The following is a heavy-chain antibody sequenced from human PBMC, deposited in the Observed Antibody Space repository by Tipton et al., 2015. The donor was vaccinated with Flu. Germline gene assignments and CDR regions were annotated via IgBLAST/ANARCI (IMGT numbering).Heavy chain of an antibody. V-gene: IGHV4-59*12. CDR3: ASGNFYDSSGYFAF. CDR1: GGSISGYY. J-gene: IGHJ4*02. CDR2: IYYSGST. Sequence: TLSLTCTVSGGSISGYYWTWIRQPPGKGLEWIGYIYYSGSTNYNTSLKSRVTISLDTSKSQFSMTPTSVTVADTAVYYCASGNFYDSSGYFAFWGQGILVTVSS. D-gene: IGHD3-22*01.